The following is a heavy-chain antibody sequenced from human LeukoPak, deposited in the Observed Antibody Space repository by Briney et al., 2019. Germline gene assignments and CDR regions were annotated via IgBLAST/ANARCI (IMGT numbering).Heavy chain of an antibody. D-gene: IGHD6-13*01. CDR3: AKGAAAGKVDWFDP. J-gene: IGHJ5*02. V-gene: IGHV3-23*01. CDR1: GLTFSNFA. Sequence: GGSLRLSCAASGLTFSNFATMWVRQAPGTGLQWVSTITGYGATFYADSVRGRFTIFRDTSMNTLFLQMNSLGAEDTAVYYCAKGAAAGKVDWFDPWGQGTLVTVSS. CDR2: ITGYGAT.